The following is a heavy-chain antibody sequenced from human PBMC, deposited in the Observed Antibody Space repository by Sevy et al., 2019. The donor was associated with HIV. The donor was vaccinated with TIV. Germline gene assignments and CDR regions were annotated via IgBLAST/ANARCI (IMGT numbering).Heavy chain of an antibody. J-gene: IGHJ6*02. V-gene: IGHV3-23*01. CDR1: GFTFSAYT. D-gene: IGHD3-16*01. CDR3: AKFGGKGFGYYFNGMDV. CDR2: MGGDSIQT. Sequence: GGSLRLSCAASGFTFSAYTMIWVRQAPGTGPEWVSVMGGDSIQTYSADSVKGRFTISGDNSKNTLFLQMNSLRAEDTAVYYCAKFGGKGFGYYFNGMDVWGRGTTVTVSS.